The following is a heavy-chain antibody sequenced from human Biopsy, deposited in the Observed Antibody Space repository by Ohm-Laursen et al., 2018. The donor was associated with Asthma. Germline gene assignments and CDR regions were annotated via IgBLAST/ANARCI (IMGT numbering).Heavy chain of an antibody. J-gene: IGHJ6*02. Sequence: EASVSSCKTSGYTFNSAGITWVRQAPGQGLEWMGWISVYNGNTKVAQKLQDRVTMITDTSTSTAYMELRSLRSDDTAVYFCARAVDYSHYYGIDVWGQGTTVTVS. V-gene: IGHV1-18*01. CDR1: GYTFNSAG. CDR2: ISVYNGNT. CDR3: ARAVDYSHYYGIDV. D-gene: IGHD3-10*01.